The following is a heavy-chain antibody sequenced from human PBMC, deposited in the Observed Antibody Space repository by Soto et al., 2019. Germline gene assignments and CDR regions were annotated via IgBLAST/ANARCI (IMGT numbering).Heavy chain of an antibody. CDR2: IWYDGSNK. CDR3: ARDRWDSYGRKRYYYYGMDV. V-gene: IGHV3-33*01. J-gene: IGHJ6*02. CDR1: GFTFSSYG. Sequence: QVQLVESGGGVVQPGRSLRLSCAASGFTFSSYGMHWVRQAPGNGLEWVAVIWYDGSNKYYADSVKGRFTISRDNSKNTLYLQMNSLRAEDTAVYYCARDRWDSYGRKRYYYYGMDVWGQGTTVTVSS. D-gene: IGHD5-18*01.